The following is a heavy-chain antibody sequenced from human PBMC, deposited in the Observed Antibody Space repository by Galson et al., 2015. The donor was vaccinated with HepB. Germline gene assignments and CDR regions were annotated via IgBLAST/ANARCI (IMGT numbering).Heavy chain of an antibody. CDR1: GFTFSGSA. V-gene: IGHV3-73*01. D-gene: IGHD3-16*01. Sequence: SLRLSCAASGFTFSGSAMHWVRQASGKGLEWVGRIRSKANSYATAYAASVKGRFTISRDDSKNTAYLQMNSLKTEDTAVYYCTRRMPLGYYGMDVWGQGTTVTVSS. CDR3: TRRMPLGYYGMDV. J-gene: IGHJ6*02. CDR2: IRSKANSYAT.